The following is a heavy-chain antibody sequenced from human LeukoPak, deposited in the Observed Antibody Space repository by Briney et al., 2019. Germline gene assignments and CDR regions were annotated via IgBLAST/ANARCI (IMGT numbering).Heavy chain of an antibody. V-gene: IGHV4-39*01. CDR3: ASRYGGSYRDY. J-gene: IGHJ4*02. CDR1: GGSISSSSYY. D-gene: IGHD1-26*01. Sequence: KPSETLSLTCTVSGGSISSSSYYWGWIRQPPGKGLEWIGSIYYSGSTYYNPSLKSRVTISVDTSKNQFSLKLSSVTAADTAVYYCASRYGGSYRDYWGQGTLVTVSS. CDR2: IYYSGST.